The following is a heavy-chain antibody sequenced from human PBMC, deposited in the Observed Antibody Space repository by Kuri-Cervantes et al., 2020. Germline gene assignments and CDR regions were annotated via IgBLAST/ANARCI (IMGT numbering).Heavy chain of an antibody. CDR1: GGSFSGYY. CDR2: INHSGST. Sequence: SETLSLTCAVYGGSFSGYYWSWIRQPPGKGLEWIGEINHSGSTNYNPSLKSRVTISVDTSKNQFSLKLSSVTAADTAVYYCARESEAFDIWGQGTMVTVSS. J-gene: IGHJ3*02. V-gene: IGHV4-34*01. CDR3: ARESEAFDI.